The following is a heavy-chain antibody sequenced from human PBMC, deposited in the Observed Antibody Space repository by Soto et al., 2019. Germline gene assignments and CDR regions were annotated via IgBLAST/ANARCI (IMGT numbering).Heavy chain of an antibody. CDR3: ARAISRAHTAMVAGVDY. J-gene: IGHJ4*02. V-gene: IGHV1-18*01. D-gene: IGHD5-18*01. CDR2: ISAYNGNT. CDR1: GYTFTSYG. Sequence: QVQLVQSGAEVKKPGASVKVSCKASGYTFTSYGISWVRQAPGQGLEWMGWISAYNGNTNYAQKLQGRVTMTTDTSTSTAYMELRSLRSDDTAVYYCARAISRAHTAMVAGVDYWGQGTLVTVSS.